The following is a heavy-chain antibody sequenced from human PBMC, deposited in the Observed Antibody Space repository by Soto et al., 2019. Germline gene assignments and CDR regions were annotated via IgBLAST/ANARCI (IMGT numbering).Heavy chain of an antibody. CDR3: ARGVGPDCTNGVCALYYYYYYGMDV. CDR2: INPNSGGT. V-gene: IGHV1-2*02. J-gene: IGHJ6*02. Sequence: ASVKVSCKASGYTFTGYYMHWVRQAPGQGLEWMGWINPNSGGTNYAQKFQGRVTMTRDTSISTAYMGLSRLRSDDTAVYYCARGVGPDCTNGVCALYYYYYYGMDVWGQGTTVTVSS. D-gene: IGHD2-8*01. CDR1: GYTFTGYY.